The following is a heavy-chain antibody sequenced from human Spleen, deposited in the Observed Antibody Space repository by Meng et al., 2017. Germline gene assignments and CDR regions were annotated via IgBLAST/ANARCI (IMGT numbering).Heavy chain of an antibody. D-gene: IGHD3-22*01. CDR2: LSGSGGST. Sequence: GGSLRLSCAASGFTFSSYAMTWVRQAPGKGLEWVSALSGSGGSTYYADSVKGRFTISRDNSKNTLYLQMNSLRAEDTAVYYCAKVRITMIVGYISDAFDIWGRGTMVTVSS. CDR3: AKVRITMIVGYISDAFDI. V-gene: IGHV3-23*01. J-gene: IGHJ3*02. CDR1: GFTFSSYA.